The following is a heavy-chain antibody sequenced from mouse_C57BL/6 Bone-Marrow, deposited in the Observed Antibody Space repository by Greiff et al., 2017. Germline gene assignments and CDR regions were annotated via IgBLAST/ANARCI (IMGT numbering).Heavy chain of an antibody. J-gene: IGHJ3*01. Sequence: QVQLQQSGPELVKPGASVKISCKASGYAFSSSWMNWVKQRPGQGLEWIGRIYPGDGDTNYNGKFKGKATLTADKSSSTAYMQLSSLTSEDSAVYFCARWGGNYGFFAYWGQGTLVTVSA. CDR2: IYPGDGDT. CDR1: GYAFSSSW. V-gene: IGHV1-82*01. CDR3: ARWGGNYGFFAY. D-gene: IGHD2-1*01.